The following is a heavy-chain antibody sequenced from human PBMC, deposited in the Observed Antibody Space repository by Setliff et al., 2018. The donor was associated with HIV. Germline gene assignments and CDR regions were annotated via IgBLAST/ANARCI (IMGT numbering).Heavy chain of an antibody. J-gene: IGHJ3*01. Sequence: ASVKVSCKASGYSFTKYEINWVRQAPGQGLEWLGWVSPSIGNSDFAQKFKGRISLTTDTSIRTAYMELRGLKSDDTAVYFRARRGEERNMITGALDVWGQGSLVTVS. CDR1: GYSFTKYE. CDR2: VSPSIGNS. V-gene: IGHV1-8*01. D-gene: IGHD3-16*01. CDR3: ARRGEERNMITGALDV.